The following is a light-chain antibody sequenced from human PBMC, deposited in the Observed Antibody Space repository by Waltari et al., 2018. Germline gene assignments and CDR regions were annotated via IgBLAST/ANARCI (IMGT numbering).Light chain of an antibody. CDR1: NNHVGNQG. J-gene: IGLJ3*02. CDR2: RNN. V-gene: IGLV10-54*04. Sequence: QAGLTQPPSVSKGLGQTATLTCTGNNNHVGNQGAAWLQQHQCHPPKLLSYRNNNRPSGISEKFSASRSGNTASLTITGLQPEDEADYYCSAWDSNLSAWVFGGGTKLTVL. CDR3: SAWDSNLSAWV.